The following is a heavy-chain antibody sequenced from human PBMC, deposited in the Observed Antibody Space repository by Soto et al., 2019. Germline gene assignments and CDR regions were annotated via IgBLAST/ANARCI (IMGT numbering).Heavy chain of an antibody. J-gene: IGHJ4*02. D-gene: IGHD3-22*01. V-gene: IGHV3-21*01. CDR3: ARGPRYYYDSSGYYRY. CDR1: GFTFSSYS. Sequence: EVQLVESGGGLVKPGGSLRLSCAASGFTFSSYSMNWVRQAPGKGLEWVSSISSSSSYIYYADSVKGRFTISRDNAKNSRYLQMNRLRAEDMAVYYCARGPRYYYDSSGYYRYWGQGTLVTVSS. CDR2: ISSSSSYI.